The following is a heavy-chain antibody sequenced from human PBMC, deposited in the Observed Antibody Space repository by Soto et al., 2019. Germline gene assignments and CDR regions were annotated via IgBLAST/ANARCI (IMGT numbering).Heavy chain of an antibody. V-gene: IGHV4-59*01. Sequence: PSETLSLTCTVSGGSISPFYWSWVQQPPGKGLEWIGYLYYSGNTNYNPSLKSRVTISVDASKNQVSLRLTSVTAADTAVYYCARVGGVAARTFDYWGQGTVVTVSS. CDR1: GGSISPFY. CDR2: LYYSGNT. D-gene: IGHD2-15*01. CDR3: ARVGGVAARTFDY. J-gene: IGHJ4*02.